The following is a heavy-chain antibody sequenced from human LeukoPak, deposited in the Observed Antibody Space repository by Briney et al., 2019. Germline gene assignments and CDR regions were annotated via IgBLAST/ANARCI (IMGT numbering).Heavy chain of an antibody. CDR1: GFIFDHYA. D-gene: IGHD2-21*01. V-gene: IGHV3-9*01. CDR2: ISWNSGFI. CDR3: AKDNWGLDKGFLDY. J-gene: IGHJ4*02. Sequence: GRSLRLSCEASGFIFDHYAMHWVRQAPGKGLEWVSSISWNSGFINYADSVKGRFTISRDNAKSSLYLQMNSLRADDTALYYCAKDNWGLDKGFLDYWGQGTLVTVPS.